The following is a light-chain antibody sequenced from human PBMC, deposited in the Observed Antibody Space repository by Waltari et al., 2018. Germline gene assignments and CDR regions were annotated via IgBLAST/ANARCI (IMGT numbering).Light chain of an antibody. V-gene: IGKV1-5*03. CDR3: QQYHNWPPWT. CDR1: QSIVVW. CDR2: KAS. Sequence: DIQVTQSPSTLSASVGDRVTITCRASQSIVVWLAWYQQKPGKAPRLLIYKASYLESGVPSRFSGSGSGTEFTLTISSLQADDFATYYCQQYHNWPPWTFGQGTKVEIK. J-gene: IGKJ1*01.